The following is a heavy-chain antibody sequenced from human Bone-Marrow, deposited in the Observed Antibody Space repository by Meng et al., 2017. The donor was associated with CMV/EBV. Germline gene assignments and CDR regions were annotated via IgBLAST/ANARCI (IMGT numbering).Heavy chain of an antibody. CDR3: ARVPSQTGYSSSWYLLTYYYYYGMDV. Sequence: GSLRLSCAASGFTFSRYWMSWVRQAPGKGLEWIGSIYYSGSTYYNPSLKSRVTISVDTSKNQFSLKLSSVTAADTAVYYCARVPSQTGYSSSWYLLTYYYYYGMDVWGQGTTVTVSS. CDR1: GFTFSRYW. V-gene: IGHV4-39*07. CDR2: IYYSGST. J-gene: IGHJ6*02. D-gene: IGHD6-13*01.